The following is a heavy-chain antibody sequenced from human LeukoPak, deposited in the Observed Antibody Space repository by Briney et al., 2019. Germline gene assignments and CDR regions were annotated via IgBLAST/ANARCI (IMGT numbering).Heavy chain of an antibody. V-gene: IGHV3-7*02. CDR3: APGRINIVH. CDR1: GFTFSSYW. CDR2: IKEDGSET. Sequence: PGGSLRLSCAASGFTFSSYWMSCVRQAPGKGLEWVANIKEDGSETNYVDSVKGRFIISRDNAKNSLYLQMNSLRAEDTAVYYCAPGRINIVHWGQGTLVTVSS. D-gene: IGHD3-10*01. J-gene: IGHJ4*02.